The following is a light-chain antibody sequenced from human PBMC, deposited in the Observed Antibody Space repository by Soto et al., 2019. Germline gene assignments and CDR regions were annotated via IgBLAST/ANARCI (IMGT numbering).Light chain of an antibody. CDR2: EVS. Sequence: QSVLTQPASVSGSPGQSITISCTGTSSDVGAYNYVSWYQQHPDRAPQLMIFEVSDRPSGVSNRFSGSNSGNTASLTISGLQAEDEADYFCSSYTSKRTLVFGGGTKVTVL. V-gene: IGLV2-14*01. CDR1: SSDVGAYNY. J-gene: IGLJ3*02. CDR3: SSYTSKRTLV.